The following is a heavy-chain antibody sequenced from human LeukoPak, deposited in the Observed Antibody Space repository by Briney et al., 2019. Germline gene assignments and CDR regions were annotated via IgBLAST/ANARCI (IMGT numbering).Heavy chain of an antibody. D-gene: IGHD3-22*01. J-gene: IGHJ4*02. V-gene: IGHV4-34*01. Sequence: SETLSLTCAVYGGSFSGYYWSWIRQPPGKGLEWIGEINHSGSTNYNPSLKSRVTISVDTSKNQFSLKLSSVTAADTAVYYCARQRPALYYYDSSGQFLFDYWGQGNLVTVSS. CDR3: ARQRPALYYYDSSGQFLFDY. CDR1: GGSFSGYY. CDR2: INHSGST.